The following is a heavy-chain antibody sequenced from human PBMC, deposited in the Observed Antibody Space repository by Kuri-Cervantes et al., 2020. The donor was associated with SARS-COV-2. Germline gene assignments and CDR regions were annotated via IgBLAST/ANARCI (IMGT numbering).Heavy chain of an antibody. J-gene: IGHJ4*02. CDR2: TRYDGNNQ. CDR3: AKVGAGYCSGGSCDSVVVD. V-gene: IGHV3-30*02. D-gene: IGHD2-15*01. CDR1: GFTFRTYG. Sequence: GGSLRLSCAASGFTFRTYGMHWVRQAPGKGLEWVASTRYDGNNQYYGDSVKGRFSISRDNSKNTLYLHMNSLRAEDTAVYYCAKVGAGYCSGGSCDSVVVDWGQGTLVTVSS.